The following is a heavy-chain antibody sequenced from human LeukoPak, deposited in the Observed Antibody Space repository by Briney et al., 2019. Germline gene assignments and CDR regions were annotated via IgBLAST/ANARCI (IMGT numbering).Heavy chain of an antibody. CDR1: GGSISSGSYY. V-gene: IGHV4-61*02. CDR3: ARRGIQLWFY. J-gene: IGHJ4*02. Sequence: SETLSLTCTVSGGSISSGSYYWSWIRQPAGKGLEWIGRIYTSGSTNYNPSLKSRVTISVDTSKNQFSLKLSSVTAADTAVYYCARRGIQLWFYWGQGTLVTVSS. CDR2: IYTSGST. D-gene: IGHD5-18*01.